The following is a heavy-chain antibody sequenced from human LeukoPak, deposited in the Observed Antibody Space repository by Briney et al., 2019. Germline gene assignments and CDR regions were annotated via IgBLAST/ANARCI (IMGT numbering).Heavy chain of an antibody. D-gene: IGHD6-13*01. CDR2: INPNSGGT. Sequence: ASVKVSCKASGYTFTGYYMHWVRQAPGQGLEWMGWINPNSGGTNYAQKFPGRVTMTRDTSISTAYMELSRLRSDDTAVYYCAREDTAAAVYYFDYWGQGTLVTVSS. CDR3: AREDTAAAVYYFDY. CDR1: GYTFTGYY. V-gene: IGHV1-2*02. J-gene: IGHJ4*02.